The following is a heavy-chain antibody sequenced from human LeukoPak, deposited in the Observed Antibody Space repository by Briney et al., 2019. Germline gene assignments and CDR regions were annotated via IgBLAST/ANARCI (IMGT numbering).Heavy chain of an antibody. V-gene: IGHV3-21*01. J-gene: IGHJ4*02. Sequence: PGGTLRLSCAASGFTFSSYSMNWVRQAPGKGLEWVSSISSSSSYIYYADSVKGRFTISRDNAKNSLYLQMNSLRAEDTAVYCCAREYYGSGSYYLDYWGQGTLVTVSS. CDR3: AREYYGSGSYYLDY. CDR1: GFTFSSYS. D-gene: IGHD3-10*01. CDR2: ISSSSSYI.